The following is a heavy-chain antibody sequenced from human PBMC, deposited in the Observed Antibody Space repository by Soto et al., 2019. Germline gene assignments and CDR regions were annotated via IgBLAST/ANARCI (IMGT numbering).Heavy chain of an antibody. D-gene: IGHD6-6*01. V-gene: IGHV1-8*01. Sequence: QVQLVQSGAEVKKPGASVKVSCKASGYNFSSYDINWVRQATGLGLEWVGWVSPNNGNTGYAQKFQGRVTMTKNTSISTAYMELSSLRPEDTAVYYCAREGYSSSSGPRGNWFDPWGQGTLVTVSS. CDR2: VSPNNGNT. CDR1: GYNFSSYD. J-gene: IGHJ5*02. CDR3: AREGYSSSSGPRGNWFDP.